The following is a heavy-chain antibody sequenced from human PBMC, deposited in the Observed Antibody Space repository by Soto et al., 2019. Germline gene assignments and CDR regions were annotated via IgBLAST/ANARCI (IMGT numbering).Heavy chain of an antibody. CDR3: ARHITMIVVVIIPSDAFDI. Sequence: SETLSLTCTVSGGSISSSSYYWGWIRQPPGKGLEWIGSIYYSGSTYYNPSLKSRVTISVDTSKNQFSLKLSSVTAADTAVYYCARHITMIVVVIIPSDAFDIWGQGTMVTVSS. CDR2: IYYSGST. J-gene: IGHJ3*02. V-gene: IGHV4-39*01. CDR1: GGSISSSSYY. D-gene: IGHD3-22*01.